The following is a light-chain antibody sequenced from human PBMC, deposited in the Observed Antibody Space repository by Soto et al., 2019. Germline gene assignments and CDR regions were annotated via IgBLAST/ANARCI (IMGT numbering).Light chain of an antibody. J-gene: IGKJ5*01. CDR1: QSVSSN. V-gene: IGKV3-15*01. CDR2: GAS. CDR3: QQYNNWPPIT. Sequence: EIVMTQSPAPLSVSPGEKATPSRRARQSVSSNLAWYQQKPGQAPRLLIYGASTRATGIPARFSGSGSGTEFTLTISSLQSEDFAVYYCQQYNNWPPITFGQGTRLEIK.